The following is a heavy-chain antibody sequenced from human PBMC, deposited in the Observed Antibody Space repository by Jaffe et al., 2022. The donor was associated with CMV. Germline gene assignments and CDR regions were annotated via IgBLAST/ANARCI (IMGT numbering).Heavy chain of an antibody. CDR2: IKSKTDGGTT. J-gene: IGHJ2*01. CDR3: TTDFLGLGYFDL. CDR1: GFTFSNAW. Sequence: EVQLVESGGGLVKPGGSLRLSCAASGFTFSNAWMSWVRQAPGKGLEWVGRIKSKTDGGTTDYAAPVKGRFTISRDDSKNTLYLQMNSLKTEDTAVYYCTTDFLGLGYFDLWGRGTLVTVSS. V-gene: IGHV3-15*01. D-gene: IGHD7-27*01.